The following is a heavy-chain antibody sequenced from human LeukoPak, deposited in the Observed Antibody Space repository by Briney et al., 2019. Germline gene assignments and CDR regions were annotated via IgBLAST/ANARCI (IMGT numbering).Heavy chain of an antibody. D-gene: IGHD1-1*01. CDR2: IKEDGSEK. CDR1: GFSFSNYW. J-gene: IGHJ4*02. V-gene: IGHV3-7*01. Sequence: GGSLRLSCAASGFSFSNYWMNWVRQAPGKGLEWVANIKEDGSEKIYVDSVKGRFTISRDNSKNSLYLQINNLRAEDTAVYYCTRNRGTDYWGQGTLVTVSS. CDR3: TRNRGTDY.